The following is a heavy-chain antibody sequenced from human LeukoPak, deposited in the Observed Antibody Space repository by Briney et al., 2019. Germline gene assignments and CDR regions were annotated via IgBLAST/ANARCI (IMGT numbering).Heavy chain of an antibody. J-gene: IGHJ3*02. CDR2: INTNTGNP. CDR1: GYTFTSYA. D-gene: IGHD3-22*01. CDR3: ANTYYYDSSGYYAGGRAFDI. Sequence: GASVKVSCKASGYTFTSYAMNWVRQAPGQGLEWMGWINTNTGNPTYAQGFTGRFVFSLDTSVSTAYLQISSLKAEDTAVYYCANTYYYDSSGYYAGGRAFDIWGQGTMVTVSS. V-gene: IGHV7-4-1*02.